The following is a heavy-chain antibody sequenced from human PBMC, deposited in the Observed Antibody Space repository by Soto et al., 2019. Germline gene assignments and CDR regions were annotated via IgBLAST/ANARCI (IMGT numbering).Heavy chain of an antibody. D-gene: IGHD3-10*01. J-gene: IGHJ5*02. CDR2: ISATGGGT. CDR1: GFTFSSFA. Sequence: EEKLLESGGGLVQPGGSLRLSCAASGFTFSSFAVSRVRQAPGKGLEWVSTISATGGGTYYADSVKGRFTISRDNSKSTLYLQIKSLRAEDTAVYYCAKLPGVTLVRGVVLNWFDPWSQGTPVTVSS. V-gene: IGHV3-23*01. CDR3: AKLPGVTLVRGVVLNWFDP.